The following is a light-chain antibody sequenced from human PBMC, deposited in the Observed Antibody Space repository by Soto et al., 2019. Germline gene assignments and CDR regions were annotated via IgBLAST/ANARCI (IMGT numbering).Light chain of an antibody. CDR3: ATWDTSLSELV. Sequence: QSVLTQPPSVSAAPGQKVTISCSGSSSNIGNNYVSWYQQVPGTAPKFLVYDNYKRPSGIPDRFSGSKSGTSATLSITGLQAGDEDDYYCATWDTSLSELVFGGGTKLTVL. J-gene: IGLJ3*02. CDR1: SSNIGNNY. V-gene: IGLV1-51*01. CDR2: DNY.